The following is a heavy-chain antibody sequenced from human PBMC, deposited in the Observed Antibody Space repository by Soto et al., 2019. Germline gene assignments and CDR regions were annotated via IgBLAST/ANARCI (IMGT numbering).Heavy chain of an antibody. V-gene: IGHV3-30*18. CDR2: ISYDGSNK. CDR1: GFTFSSYG. CDR3: AKGWGRWFDP. J-gene: IGHJ5*02. Sequence: QVQLVESAGGVVQPGRSLRLSCAASGFTFSSYGMHWVRQAPGKGLEWVAVISYDGSNKYYADSVKGRFTISRDNSKNTLYLQMNSLRAEDTAVYYCAKGWGRWFDPWGQGILVTVSS. D-gene: IGHD7-27*01.